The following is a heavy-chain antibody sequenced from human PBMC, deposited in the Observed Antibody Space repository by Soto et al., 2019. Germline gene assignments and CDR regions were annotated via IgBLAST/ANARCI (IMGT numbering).Heavy chain of an antibody. CDR1: GFTFSSYS. D-gene: IGHD3-16*02. V-gene: IGHV3-21*01. CDR3: ARHGRPYDYVWGSYRHNWFDP. Sequence: PGGSLRLSCAASGFTFSSYSMNWVRQAPGKGLEWVSSISSSSSYIYYADSVKGRFTISRDNAKNSLYLQMNSLRAEDTAVYYCARHGRPYDYVWGSYRHNWFDPWGQGTLVTVSS. J-gene: IGHJ5*02. CDR2: ISSSSSYI.